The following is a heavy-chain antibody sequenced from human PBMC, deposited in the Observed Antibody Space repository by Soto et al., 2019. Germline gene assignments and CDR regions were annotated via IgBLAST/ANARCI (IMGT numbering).Heavy chain of an antibody. D-gene: IGHD2-15*01. V-gene: IGHV3-48*02. Sequence: GGSLRLSCAASGFTFSSYSMNWVRQAPGKGLEWISYISSSSTIYYAGSVKGRFTISRDNAKYSLSLQMTSLRDEDTAVYYCARDRSGPYYGLDVWGQGTTVTVSS. CDR1: GFTFSSYS. CDR3: ARDRSGPYYGLDV. CDR2: ISSSSTI. J-gene: IGHJ6*02.